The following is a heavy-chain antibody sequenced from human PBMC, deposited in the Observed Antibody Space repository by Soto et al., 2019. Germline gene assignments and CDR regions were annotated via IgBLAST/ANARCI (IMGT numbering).Heavy chain of an antibody. D-gene: IGHD5-12*01. CDR1: GDTFNNYA. CDR2: IIPLFTTT. CDR3: ATAPSGYDSNGYFDY. J-gene: IGHJ4*02. Sequence: QVQLVQSGAEVKKPGSSVKVSCKASGDTFNNYALSWVRQAPGQGLEWLGWIIPLFTTTYYPQKFQDRVTITPDESPPTFYMELNSRTSQDTAVYFCATAPSGYDSNGYFDYWGQGTLVTVSS. V-gene: IGHV1-69*01.